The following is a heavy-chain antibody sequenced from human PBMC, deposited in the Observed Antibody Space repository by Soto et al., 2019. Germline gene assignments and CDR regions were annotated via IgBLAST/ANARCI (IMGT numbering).Heavy chain of an antibody. J-gene: IGHJ4*02. CDR3: TASTRRNTYRPY. V-gene: IGHV3-15*01. D-gene: IGHD3-16*02. CDR1: GFTFSNAW. CDR2: IKSKTDGGTT. Sequence: GGSLRLSCAASGFTFSNAWMSWVRQAPGRGLEWVGRIKSKTDGGTTDYAAPVKGRFTISRDDSKNTLYLQMNSLKTEDTAVYYCTASTRRNTYRPYWGQGTLVTVSS.